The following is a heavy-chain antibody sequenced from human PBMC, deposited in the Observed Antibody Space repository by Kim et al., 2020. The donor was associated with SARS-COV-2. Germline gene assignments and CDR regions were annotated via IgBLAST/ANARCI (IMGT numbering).Heavy chain of an antibody. J-gene: IGHJ3*02. CDR1: GYSFTSYW. Sequence: GESLEISCKGSGYSFTSYWIGWVRQMPGKGLGWMGIIYPGDSDTRYSPSFQGQVTISADKSISTAYLQWSSLKASDTAMYYCARRAGGSYPLDAFDIWGQGTMVTVSS. CDR3: ARRAGGSYPLDAFDI. V-gene: IGHV5-51*01. CDR2: IYPGDSDT. D-gene: IGHD1-26*01.